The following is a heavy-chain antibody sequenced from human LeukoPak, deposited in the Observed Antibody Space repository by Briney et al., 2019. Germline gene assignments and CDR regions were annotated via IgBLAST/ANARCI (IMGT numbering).Heavy chain of an antibody. CDR1: GGSFSGYY. CDR2: INHSGST. CDR3: ARRSVTSSGWFFVEGWFDP. Sequence: PSETLSLTCAVYGGSFSGYYWSWIRQPPGKGLEWIGEINHSGSTNYNPSLKSRVTISVDTSKNQFSLKLSSVTAADTAVYYCARRSVTSSGWFFVEGWFDPWGQGTLVTVSS. V-gene: IGHV4-34*01. J-gene: IGHJ5*02. D-gene: IGHD6-19*01.